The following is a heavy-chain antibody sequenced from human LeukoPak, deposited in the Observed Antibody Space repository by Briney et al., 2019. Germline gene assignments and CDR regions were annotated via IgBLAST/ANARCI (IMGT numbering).Heavy chain of an antibody. CDR2: INPHSGGT. J-gene: IGHJ4*02. V-gene: IGHV1-2*02. CDR3: ARGDYYGSGKVVAG. D-gene: IGHD3-10*01. CDR1: GYTFTGYY. Sequence: ASVKVSCKASGYTFTGYYMHWVRQAPGQGLEWMGWINPHSGGTNYAQKFQGRVTMTRDTSISTAYMELSRLRSDDTAFYYCARGDYYGSGKVVAGWGRGTLVTVSS.